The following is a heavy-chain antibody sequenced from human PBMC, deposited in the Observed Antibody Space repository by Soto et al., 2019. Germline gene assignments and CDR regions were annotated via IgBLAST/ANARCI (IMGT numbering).Heavy chain of an antibody. CDR2: IYYSGST. D-gene: IGHD2-8*01. Sequence: PSETLSLTCTVSVGSISSYYWRLIRQPPGKGLEWIGYIYYSGSTNYNPSLKSRVTISVDTSKNQFSLKLSSVTAAETAIYFCARLVYDTRLNYMYFEFWGQGAMLTVSS. CDR3: ARLVYDTRLNYMYFEF. J-gene: IGHJ4*02. CDR1: VGSISSYY. V-gene: IGHV4-59*01.